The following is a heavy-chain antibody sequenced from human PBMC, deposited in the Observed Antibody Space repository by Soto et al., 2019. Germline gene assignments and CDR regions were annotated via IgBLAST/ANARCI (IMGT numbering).Heavy chain of an antibody. D-gene: IGHD2-21*01. CDR2: IKPDSGTT. CDR1: GYTFTDNY. J-gene: IGHJ4*02. Sequence: ASVKVSSKASGYTFTDNYMNWVRQAPGQGLEWMGWIKPDSGTTNYAQKFQGRVTMTRDTSITTAYMELTSLRSDDTAMYYCARDFPQFAYLIRSYYFDYWGQGAPVTVSS. CDR3: ARDFPQFAYLIRSYYFDY. V-gene: IGHV1-2*02.